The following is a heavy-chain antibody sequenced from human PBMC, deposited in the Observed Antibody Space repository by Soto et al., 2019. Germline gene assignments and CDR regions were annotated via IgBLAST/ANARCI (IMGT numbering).Heavy chain of an antibody. CDR2: ISGSGTTT. J-gene: IGHJ3*02. Sequence: EVQLLESGGGLVQPGGSQRLSCAASGFTFGTYSMTSVRQAPGQGLEWDSVISGSGTTTFYADSVKGRLTISRDNSRNTLYLERNSLRAEDTAVYYCAKALRSQLLAAAGFCIWGQGTMVTVSS. V-gene: IGHV3-23*01. CDR1: GFTFGTYS. CDR3: AKALRSQLLAAAGFCI. D-gene: IGHD6-13*01.